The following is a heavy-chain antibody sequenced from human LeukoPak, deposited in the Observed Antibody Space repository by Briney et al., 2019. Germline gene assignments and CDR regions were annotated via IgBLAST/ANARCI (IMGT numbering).Heavy chain of an antibody. D-gene: IGHD3-3*01. V-gene: IGHV1-2*02. CDR1: GYTFTGYY. J-gene: IGHJ5*02. CDR2: INPNSGCT. CDR3: ARNRRSAEALDWFDP. Sequence: ASVKVSCKASGYTFTGYYMHWVRQAPGQGLEWMGWINPNSGCTNYAQKFRGRVTITADESTTTAHMELNNLRSDDTAVYYCARNRRSAEALDWFDPWGQGALVTVSS.